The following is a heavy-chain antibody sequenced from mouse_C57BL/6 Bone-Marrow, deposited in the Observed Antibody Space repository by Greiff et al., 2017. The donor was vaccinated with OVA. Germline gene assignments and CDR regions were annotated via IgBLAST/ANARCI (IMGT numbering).Heavy chain of an antibody. CDR1: GFTFSSYA. CDR3: TRGGDYGNSFAY. Sequence: EVHLVESGEGLVKPGGSLKLSCAASGFTFSSYAMSWVRQTPEKRLEWVAYISSGGDYIYYADTVKGRFTISRDNARNTLYLQMSSLKSEDTAMYYCTRGGDYGNSFAYWGQGTLVTVSA. J-gene: IGHJ3*01. V-gene: IGHV5-9-1*02. D-gene: IGHD2-1*01. CDR2: ISSGGDYI.